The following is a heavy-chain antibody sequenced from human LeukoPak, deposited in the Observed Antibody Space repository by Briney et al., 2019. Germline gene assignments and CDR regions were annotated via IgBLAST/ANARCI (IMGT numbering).Heavy chain of an antibody. Sequence: PGGSLRLSCAASGFTFSSYAMSWVRQAPGKGLEWVSAISGSGGSTYYADSVKGRFTISRDNSKNTLYLQTNSLRAEDTAVYYCAKDTIFGVVIAFYFDYWGQGTLVTVSS. D-gene: IGHD3-3*01. CDR2: ISGSGGST. J-gene: IGHJ4*02. CDR3: AKDTIFGVVIAFYFDY. V-gene: IGHV3-23*01. CDR1: GFTFSSYA.